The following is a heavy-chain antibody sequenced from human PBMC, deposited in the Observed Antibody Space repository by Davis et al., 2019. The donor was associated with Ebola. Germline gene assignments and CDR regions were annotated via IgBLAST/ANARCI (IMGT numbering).Heavy chain of an antibody. D-gene: IGHD3-9*01. CDR3: ARESGFYLDESYDM. V-gene: IGHV1-46*01. Sequence: ASVKVSCKASGYTFTNYYMHWVRQAPGQGLEWMGMINPNDGRTIYAQKFQGRVTVTRDTSISTAYMELSRLGSDDTAFYYCARESGFYLDESYDMWGPGTMVTVSS. CDR1: GYTFTNYY. J-gene: IGHJ3*02. CDR2: INPNDGRT.